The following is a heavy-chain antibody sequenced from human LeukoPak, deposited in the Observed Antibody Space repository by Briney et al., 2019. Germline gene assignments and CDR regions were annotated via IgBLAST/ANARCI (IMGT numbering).Heavy chain of an antibody. CDR1: GFIFSNYA. CDR3: ARDLAAGEQFYFDL. Sequence: GGSLRLSCAASGFIFSNYAMSWVRQAPGKGLEWISSITGSGYSTYYADSVKGRFTISRDNSKNTLYLQMNSLRAEDTAVYYCARDLAAGEQFYFDLWGRGALVTLSS. CDR2: ITGSGYST. J-gene: IGHJ2*01. V-gene: IGHV3-23*01. D-gene: IGHD7-27*01.